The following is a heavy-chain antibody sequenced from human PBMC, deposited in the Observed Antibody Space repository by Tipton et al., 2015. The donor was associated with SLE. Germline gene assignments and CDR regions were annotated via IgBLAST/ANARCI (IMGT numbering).Heavy chain of an antibody. D-gene: IGHD3-3*01. J-gene: IGHJ4*02. V-gene: IGHV4-38-2*02. Sequence: LRLSCTVSGYSISSGYYWGWIRQPPGKGLEWIGSIYHSGSTYYNPSLKSRVTISVDTSKNQFSLKLSSVTAADTAVYYCARGTRGYYTGFDYWGQGTLVTVSS. CDR2: IYHSGST. CDR1: GYSISSGYY. CDR3: ARGTRGYYTGFDY.